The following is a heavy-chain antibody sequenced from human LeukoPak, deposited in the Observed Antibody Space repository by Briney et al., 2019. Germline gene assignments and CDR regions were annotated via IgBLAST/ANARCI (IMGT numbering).Heavy chain of an antibody. CDR3: ARRIVATAGSDY. CDR1: GFTFSDYY. V-gene: IGHV3-11*04. J-gene: IGHJ4*02. Sequence: PGGSLRLSCAASGFTFSDYYMSWIRQAPGKGLEWISYISSTSSTRYYADSVKGRFTIARDNAKNSLYLQMNSLRAEDTAVYYCARRIVATAGSDYWGQGTLVTVSS. CDR2: ISSTSSTR. D-gene: IGHD5-12*01.